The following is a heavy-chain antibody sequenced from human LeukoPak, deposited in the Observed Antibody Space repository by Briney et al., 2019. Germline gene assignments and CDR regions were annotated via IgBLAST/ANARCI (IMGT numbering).Heavy chain of an antibody. CDR1: GFTFSNYW. Sequence: GGSLRLSCAASGFTFSNYWMDWVRQAPGKGLMWVSAISGSGGSTYYADSVKGRFTISRDNSKNTLYLQMNSLRAEDTAVYYCAKDQGATANFDYWGQGTLVTVSS. D-gene: IGHD4/OR15-4a*01. J-gene: IGHJ4*02. CDR3: AKDQGATANFDY. V-gene: IGHV3-23*01. CDR2: ISGSGGST.